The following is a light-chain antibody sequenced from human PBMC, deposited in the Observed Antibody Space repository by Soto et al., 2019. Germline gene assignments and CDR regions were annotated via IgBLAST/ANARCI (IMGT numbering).Light chain of an antibody. Sequence: EIVLTQSPGTLSLSPGERATLSCRASQSVSSNSLAWYQHKRGQAPRLLIHGASSRATGIPDRFSGSGSGTDFTLTISGLEPDDFAVYYCQQYGGSPRTFGQGTKVEVK. CDR3: QQYGGSPRT. V-gene: IGKV3-20*01. CDR1: QSVSSNS. CDR2: GAS. J-gene: IGKJ1*01.